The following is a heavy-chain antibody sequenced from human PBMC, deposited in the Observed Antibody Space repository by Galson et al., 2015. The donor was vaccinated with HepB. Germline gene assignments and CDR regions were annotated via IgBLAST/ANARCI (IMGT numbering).Heavy chain of an antibody. Sequence: SLRLSCAASGFTFSSYGMHWVRQAPGKGLEWVAVISYDGSNKYYTDSVKGRFTISRDNSKNTLYLQMNSLRAEDTAVYYCAKGRSYYYDSNAFDYWGQGTLVTVSS. CDR2: ISYDGSNK. J-gene: IGHJ4*02. CDR3: AKGRSYYYDSNAFDY. D-gene: IGHD3-22*01. V-gene: IGHV3-30*18. CDR1: GFTFSSYG.